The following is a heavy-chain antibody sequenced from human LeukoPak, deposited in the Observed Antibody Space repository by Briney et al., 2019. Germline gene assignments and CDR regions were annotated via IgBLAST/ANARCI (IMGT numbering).Heavy chain of an antibody. CDR1: GGSFSGYY. J-gene: IGHJ4*02. CDR2: INHSGST. V-gene: IGHV4-34*01. CDR3: ARGRGGYYDSSGYTDY. Sequence: SETLSLTCAVYGGSFSGYYWSWIRQPPGKGLEWIGEINHSGSTNYNPSLKSRVTISVDTSKNQFSLKLGSVTAADTAVYYCARGRGGYYDSSGYTDYWGQGTLVTVSS. D-gene: IGHD3-22*01.